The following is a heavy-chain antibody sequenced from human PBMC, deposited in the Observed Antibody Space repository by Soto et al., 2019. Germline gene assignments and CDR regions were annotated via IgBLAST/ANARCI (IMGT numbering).Heavy chain of an antibody. J-gene: IGHJ4*02. D-gene: IGHD2-21*02. CDR2: ISYDGSNK. V-gene: IGHV3-30*18. Sequence: QVQLVESGGGVVQPGRSLRLSCAASGFTFSSYGMHWVRQAPGKGLEWVAVISYDGSNKYYADSVKGRFTISRDNSKNTLYLQMNSLRAEDTAVYYCAKDDGGNSPLGYWGKGTLVTVSS. CDR3: AKDDGGNSPLGY. CDR1: GFTFSSYG.